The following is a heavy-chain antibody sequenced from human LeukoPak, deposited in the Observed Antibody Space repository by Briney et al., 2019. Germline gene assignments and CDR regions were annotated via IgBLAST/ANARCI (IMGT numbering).Heavy chain of an antibody. V-gene: IGHV4-59*01. D-gene: IGHD5-12*01. CDR2: IYYSGST. CDR3: ARDGEGYSGAFDI. Sequence: PSETLSLTCTVSGGSISSYYWSWIRQPPGKGLEWIGYIYYSGSTNYNPSLKSRVTISVDTSKNQFSLKLSSVTAADTAVYYCARDGEGYSGAFDIWGQGTMVTVSS. J-gene: IGHJ3*02. CDR1: GGSISSYY.